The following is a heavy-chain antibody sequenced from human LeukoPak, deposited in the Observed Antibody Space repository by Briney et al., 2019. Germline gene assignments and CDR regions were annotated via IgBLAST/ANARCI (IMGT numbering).Heavy chain of an antibody. CDR2: ISGSGGST. CDR1: GFTFSSYA. CDR3: AKKSPDSSGNPAYD. J-gene: IGHJ4*02. V-gene: IGHV3-23*01. Sequence: GGSLRLSCAASGFTFSSYAMSWVRQAPGKGLEWVSAISGSGGSTYYADSVKGRFTISRDNAKNTLYLQMNSLRAENTAVYYCAKKSPDSSGNPAYDWGQGTLVTVSS. D-gene: IGHD4-23*01.